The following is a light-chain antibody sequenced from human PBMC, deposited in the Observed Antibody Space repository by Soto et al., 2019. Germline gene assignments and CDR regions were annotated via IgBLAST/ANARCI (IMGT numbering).Light chain of an antibody. CDR1: SSDVGGYNY. J-gene: IGLJ1*01. CDR2: EVS. Sequence: QSVLTQPASVSGSPGQSITISCTGTSSDVGGYNYVSWYQQHPGKAPKLMIYEVSNRPSGVSNRFSGSKSGNTASLTISGLEAEDESDYYCSSYTRRSNYVFGTGTKLTVL. V-gene: IGLV2-14*01. CDR3: SSYTRRSNYV.